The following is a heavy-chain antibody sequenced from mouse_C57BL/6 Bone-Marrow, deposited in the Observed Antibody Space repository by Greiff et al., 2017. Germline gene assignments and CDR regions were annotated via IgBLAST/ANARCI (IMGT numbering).Heavy chain of an antibody. CDR1: GFNITDYY. CDR2: IDPEDGET. CDR3: ARRWLFYAMDD. D-gene: IGHD2-3*01. Sequence: VQLKQSGAELVKPGASVKLSCTASGFNITDYYMHWVKQRTEQGLEWIGRIDPEDGETKYAPKFPGKATITADTSSNTAYLQLSSLTSEDTAVXYYARRWLFYAMDDWGKGTSVTVSS. V-gene: IGHV14-2*01. J-gene: IGHJ4*01.